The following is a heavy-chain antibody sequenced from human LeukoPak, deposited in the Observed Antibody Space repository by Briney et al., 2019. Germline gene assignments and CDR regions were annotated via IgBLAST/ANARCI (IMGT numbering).Heavy chain of an antibody. CDR3: ARGITYYDFWSGSYPGYYYMDV. J-gene: IGHJ6*03. D-gene: IGHD3-3*01. Sequence: SETLSLTCTVSGGSISSYYWSWIRQPAGKGLEWIGRIFTSESPAYNPSLKSRVTISLDTSKNQFSLKLSSVTAADPAVYYCARGITYYDFWSGSYPGYYYMDVWGKGTTVTVSS. CDR1: GGSISSYY. V-gene: IGHV4-4*07. CDR2: IFTSESP.